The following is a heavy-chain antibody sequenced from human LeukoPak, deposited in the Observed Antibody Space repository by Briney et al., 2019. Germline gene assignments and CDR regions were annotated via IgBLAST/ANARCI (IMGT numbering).Heavy chain of an antibody. Sequence: GRSLRLSCAASGFTFSSYAMSWVRQAPGKGLEWVSAISGSGGSTYYADSVKGRFTISRDNSKNTLYLQMNSLRAEDTAVYYCARGPGQYGGYVNYWGQGTLVTVSS. D-gene: IGHD5-12*01. V-gene: IGHV3-23*01. CDR2: ISGSGGST. CDR3: ARGPGQYGGYVNY. J-gene: IGHJ4*02. CDR1: GFTFSSYA.